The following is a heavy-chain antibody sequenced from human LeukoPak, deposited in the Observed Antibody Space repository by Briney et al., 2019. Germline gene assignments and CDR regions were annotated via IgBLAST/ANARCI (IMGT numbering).Heavy chain of an antibody. V-gene: IGHV3-23*01. J-gene: IGHJ2*01. Sequence: GGSLRLSCVASGFTFSNYAMSWVRQAPGKGLEWVSILSSSGGATYYADSVKGRFTISRDNSKNTLYLQMNSLRAEDTAVYYCAKKRVMTTPAAIDWYFDLWGRGTLLTVSS. CDR3: AKKRVMTTPAAIDWYFDL. CDR2: LSSSGGAT. D-gene: IGHD2-2*01. CDR1: GFTFSNYA.